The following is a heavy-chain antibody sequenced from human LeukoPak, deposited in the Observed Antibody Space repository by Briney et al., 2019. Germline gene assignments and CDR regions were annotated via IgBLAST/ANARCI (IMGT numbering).Heavy chain of an antibody. CDR2: INHSGRT. J-gene: IGHJ5*02. V-gene: IGHV4-34*01. CDR1: GGSFSGDY. Sequence: SESLSVTSAVYGGSFSGDYWSWVRQRPGEGLGWGREINHSGRTNYNTSLTRRVTISVDPSKNQFSLNLSSVTASDTAVYYCARGPTMVRGFDPWGQGTLVTVSP. D-gene: IGHD3-10*01. CDR3: ARGPTMVRGFDP.